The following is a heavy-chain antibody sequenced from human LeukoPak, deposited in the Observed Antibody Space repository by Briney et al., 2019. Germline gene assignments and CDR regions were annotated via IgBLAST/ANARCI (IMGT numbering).Heavy chain of an antibody. CDR2: IYYTGST. CDR1: GGSIGISH. Sequence: SETLSLTCAVSGGSIGISHWSWIRQSAGKGLEWIGYIYYTGSTNYNPSLKSRVTILEETSKSQISLKLASVTAADTAVYYCARVGRPGGAFDIWGQGTMVTVSS. V-gene: IGHV4-59*01. CDR3: ARVGRPGGAFDI. D-gene: IGHD4-23*01. J-gene: IGHJ3*02.